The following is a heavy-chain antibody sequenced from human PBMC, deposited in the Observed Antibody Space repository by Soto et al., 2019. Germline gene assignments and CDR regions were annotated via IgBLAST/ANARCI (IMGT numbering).Heavy chain of an antibody. CDR3: ARDGNFAFRGYSFAFDF. J-gene: IGHJ4*02. CDR1: AGTFSSYG. D-gene: IGHD5-18*01. CDR2: MNLDTGGT. V-gene: IGHV1-2*06. Sequence: QVQLVQSGAEVKKPGSSVKVSCKASAGTFSSYGISWVRQAPGQGLEWMGRMNLDTGGTTYAQKFQGRVTMTRDTSINTAYMEVSSLKSDDTAIYYCARDGNFAFRGYSFAFDFWGQGTLVTVSS.